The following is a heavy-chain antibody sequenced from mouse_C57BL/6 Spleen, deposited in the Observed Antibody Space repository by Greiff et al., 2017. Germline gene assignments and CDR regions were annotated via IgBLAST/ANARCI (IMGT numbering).Heavy chain of an antibody. D-gene: IGHD1-1*01. CDR2: IYPGSGST. Sequence: VQLQQSGAELVKPGASVQMSCKASGYTFTSYWITWVKQRPGQGLEWIGDIYPGSGSTNYNEKFKSKATLTVYTSSSTAYMQLSSLTSEDSAVYYCARTRDYYGSIYYFDYWGQGTTLTVSS. CDR1: GYTFTSYW. V-gene: IGHV1-55*01. J-gene: IGHJ2*01. CDR3: ARTRDYYGSIYYFDY.